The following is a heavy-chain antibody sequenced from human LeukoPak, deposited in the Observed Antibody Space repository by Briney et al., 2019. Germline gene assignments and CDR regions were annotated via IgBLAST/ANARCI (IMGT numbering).Heavy chain of an antibody. CDR3: ARGGYYYDSSGYYYPSGAFDI. V-gene: IGHV1-69*13. D-gene: IGHD3-22*01. CDR2: IIPIFGTA. CDR1: GGTFISYA. Sequence: SVKVSCKASGGTFISYAISWVRQAPGQGLEWMGGIIPIFGTANYAQKFQGRVTITADESTSTAYMELSSLRSEGTAVYYCARGGYYYDSSGYYYPSGAFDIWGQGTMVTVSS. J-gene: IGHJ3*02.